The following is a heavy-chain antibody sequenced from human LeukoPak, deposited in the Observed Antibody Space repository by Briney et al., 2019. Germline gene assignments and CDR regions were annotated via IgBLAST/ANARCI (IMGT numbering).Heavy chain of an antibody. V-gene: IGHV4-39*01. Sequence: KASETLSLTCTVSGFSISSSSYYWGWIRQPPGKGLEWIGSIYYSGSTYYKPSLKSRVTISVDTSKNQFSLKVSSVTAADTAVYYCARMNSSGWRVFLLDCWGQGILVTVSS. D-gene: IGHD6-19*01. CDR3: ARMNSSGWRVFLLDC. J-gene: IGHJ4*02. CDR2: IYYSGST. CDR1: GFSISSSSYY.